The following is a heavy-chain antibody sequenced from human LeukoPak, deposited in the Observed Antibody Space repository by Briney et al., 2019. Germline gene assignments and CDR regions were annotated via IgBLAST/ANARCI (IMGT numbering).Heavy chain of an antibody. J-gene: IGHJ4*02. Sequence: RSYYWSWLRQPAGKGLEWIGRIVPSGITNYNPSLESRVTMSVDTSKNQFSLNLKSVTAADTAVYYCAKEGAAPGPDFDYWGQGILVIVSS. CDR1: RSYY. D-gene: IGHD6-13*01. CDR2: IVPSGIT. V-gene: IGHV4-4*07. CDR3: AKEGAAPGPDFDY.